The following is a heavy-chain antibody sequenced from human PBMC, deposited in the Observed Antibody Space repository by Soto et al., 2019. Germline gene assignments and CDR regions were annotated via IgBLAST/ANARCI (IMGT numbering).Heavy chain of an antibody. CDR2: IYHSGST. V-gene: IGHV4-30-2*01. D-gene: IGHD5-12*01. Sequence: QLQLQESGSGLVKPSQTLSLTCAVPGGSISSGGYSWSWIRQPPGKGLEWIGYIYHSGSTYYHPSLKSLVTIPGDRSTNQVSLKLSSVTAADTAVYYCAAGGGLPRYYWGQGTLGTVS. CDR1: GGSISSGGYS. J-gene: IGHJ4*02. CDR3: AAGGGLPRYY.